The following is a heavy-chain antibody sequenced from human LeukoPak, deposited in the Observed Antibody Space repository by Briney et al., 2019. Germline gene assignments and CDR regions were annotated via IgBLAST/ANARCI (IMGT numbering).Heavy chain of an antibody. CDR3: ASLSPAVAGYFDY. V-gene: IGHV3-48*03. D-gene: IGHD6-19*01. J-gene: IGHJ4*02. CDR2: ISSSGSTI. Sequence: GGSLRLSCAASGFTFSSYEANWVRQAPGKGLEWVSYISSSGSTIYYADSVKGRFTISRDNAKNSLYLQMNSLRAEDTAVYYCASLSPAVAGYFDYWGQGTLVTVSS. CDR1: GFTFSSYE.